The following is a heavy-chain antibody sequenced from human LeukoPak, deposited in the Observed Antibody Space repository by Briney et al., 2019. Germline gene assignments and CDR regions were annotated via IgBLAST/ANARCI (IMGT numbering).Heavy chain of an antibody. V-gene: IGHV3-23*01. CDR1: GFTFSIYA. CDR3: AKAHSSSWPNWFDP. D-gene: IGHD6-13*01. Sequence: GGSLRLSCAASGFTFSIYAMSWVRPAPGEGLEWVSAISGSGGSTYYADSVKGRFTISRDNSKNTLYLQMNSLRAEDTAVYYCAKAHSSSWPNWFDPWGQGTLVTVSS. CDR2: ISGSGGST. J-gene: IGHJ5*02.